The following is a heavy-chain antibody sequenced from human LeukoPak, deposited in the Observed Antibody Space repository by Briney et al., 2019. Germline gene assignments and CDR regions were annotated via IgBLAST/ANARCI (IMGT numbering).Heavy chain of an antibody. Sequence: SGTLSLTCTVSGGSISSYYWSWLRQPPGKGLEWIGYTYYSGSTNYNPSLKSRVTISVDTSKNQFSLKLSSVTAADTAVYYCARFSYDSSGSNYYFDYWGQGTLVTVSS. CDR3: ARFSYDSSGSNYYFDY. D-gene: IGHD3-22*01. V-gene: IGHV4-59*12. CDR2: TYYSGST. J-gene: IGHJ4*02. CDR1: GGSISSYY.